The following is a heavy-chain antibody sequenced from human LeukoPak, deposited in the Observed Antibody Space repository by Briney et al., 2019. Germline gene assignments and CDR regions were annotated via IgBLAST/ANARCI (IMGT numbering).Heavy chain of an antibody. Sequence: GGSLRLSCAASGFTFSSSAMSWVRQAPGKGLEWVSSISSSSSYIYYADSVKGRFTISRDNAKNSLYLQMNSLRAEDTAVYYCARGELAAENDYWGQGTLVTVSS. D-gene: IGHD3-16*01. J-gene: IGHJ4*02. CDR1: GFTFSSSA. V-gene: IGHV3-21*01. CDR3: ARGELAAENDY. CDR2: ISSSSSYI.